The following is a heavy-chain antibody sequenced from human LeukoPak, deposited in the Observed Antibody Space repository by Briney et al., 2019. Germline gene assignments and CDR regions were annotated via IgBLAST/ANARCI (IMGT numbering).Heavy chain of an antibody. CDR2: IIPIFGTA. J-gene: IGHJ6*02. Sequence: SVTVSCKASGGTFSSCAISWVRQAPGQGLEWMGGIIPIFGTANYAQKFQGRVTITADESTSTAYMELSSLRSEDTAVYYCARERWDKAVAGTYTYYYGMDVWGQGTTVTVSS. CDR3: ARERWDKAVAGTYTYYYGMDV. CDR1: GGTFSSCA. D-gene: IGHD6-19*01. V-gene: IGHV1-69*01.